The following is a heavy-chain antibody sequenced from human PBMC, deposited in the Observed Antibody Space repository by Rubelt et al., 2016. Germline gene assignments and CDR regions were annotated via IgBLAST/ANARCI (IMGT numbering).Heavy chain of an antibody. V-gene: IGHV4-30-2*03. Sequence: QLQLQESGSGLVKPSQTLSLTCAVSGGSISSGGYSWSWIRQPPGKGLEWIGSICHGGTARYNPSLKSRGTISVDTSKNQFSLKLSSVTAADTAVYYCARGLRAGKWLFRTGYYFDYWGQGTLVTVSS. CDR1: GGSISSGGYS. J-gene: IGHJ4*02. CDR2: ICHGGTA. CDR3: ARGLRAGKWLFRTGYYFDY. D-gene: IGHD3-22*01.